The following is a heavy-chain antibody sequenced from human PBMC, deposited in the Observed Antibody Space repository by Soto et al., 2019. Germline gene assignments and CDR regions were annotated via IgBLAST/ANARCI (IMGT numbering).Heavy chain of an antibody. V-gene: IGHV4-39*01. D-gene: IGHD6-19*01. CDR1: GGSINSSSYF. CDR3: ARHYSSGSRNWFDP. CDR2: IYYSGST. Sequence: SETLSLTCSVSGGSINSSSYFWGWARQPPGKGLEWIGSIYYSGSTYYNPSLRSRVTISVDTSKNQFSLKLSSVTAADTAVFYCARHYSSGSRNWFDPWGQGTLVTVSS. J-gene: IGHJ5*02.